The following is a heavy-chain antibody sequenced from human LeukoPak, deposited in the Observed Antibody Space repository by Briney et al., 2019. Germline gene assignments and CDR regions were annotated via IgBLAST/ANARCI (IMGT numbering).Heavy chain of an antibody. V-gene: IGHV6-1*01. CDR1: GDSVSSNSAA. D-gene: IGHD3-22*01. CDR3: ARTGYYDSSGYYYGNSYYYYGMDV. J-gene: IGHJ6*02. CDR2: TYYRSKWYN. Sequence: SQTLSLTCAISGDSVSSNSAAWNWIRQSPSRGLEWLGRTYYRSKWYNGYAVSVKSRITINPDTSKNQFSLQLNSVTPEDTAVYYCARTGYYDSSGYYYGNSYYYYGMDVWGQGTTVTVSS.